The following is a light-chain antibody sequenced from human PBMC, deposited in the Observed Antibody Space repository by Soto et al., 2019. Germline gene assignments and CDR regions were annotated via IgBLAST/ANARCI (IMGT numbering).Light chain of an antibody. Sequence: QSVLTQPPSASGSPGQSVTISCTGTSSDVGGYNYVSWYQQHPGKAPKLMIYEVSKRPSGVPDRFSGSKSGNTASLTISGLQADDEADYYCLSYAGSYNFVFGSGTKLTVL. CDR2: EVS. CDR1: SSDVGGYNY. J-gene: IGLJ1*01. V-gene: IGLV2-8*01. CDR3: LSYAGSYNFV.